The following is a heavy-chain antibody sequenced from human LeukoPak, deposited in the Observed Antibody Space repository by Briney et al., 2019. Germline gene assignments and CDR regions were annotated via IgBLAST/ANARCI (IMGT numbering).Heavy chain of an antibody. CDR3: ARGWVPSDITMN. CDR1: GFTFSSYW. Sequence: GGSLRLPCAASGFTFSSYWMHWVRQAPGKGLVWVSRINSDGSTTEYADSVKGRFTISRDNAENTLYLQMNSLRAEDTAVYYCARGWVPSDITMNWGQGTMVTVSS. V-gene: IGHV3-74*01. J-gene: IGHJ3*01. D-gene: IGHD3-22*01. CDR2: INSDGSTT.